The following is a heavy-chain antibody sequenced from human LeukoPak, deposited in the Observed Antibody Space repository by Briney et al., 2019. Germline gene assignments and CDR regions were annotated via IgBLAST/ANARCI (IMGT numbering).Heavy chain of an antibody. CDR2: INHSGST. V-gene: IGHV4-34*01. CDR3: ARAMGGDNSGYRPFDY. D-gene: IGHD3-22*01. CDR1: GGSFSGYY. J-gene: IGHJ4*02. Sequence: PSETLSLTCAVYGGSFSGYYWSWIRQPPGKGLEWIGEINHSGSTNYNPSLKSRVTISVDTSKNQFSLKLSSVTAADTAVYYCARAMGGDNSGYRPFDYRGQGTLVTVSS.